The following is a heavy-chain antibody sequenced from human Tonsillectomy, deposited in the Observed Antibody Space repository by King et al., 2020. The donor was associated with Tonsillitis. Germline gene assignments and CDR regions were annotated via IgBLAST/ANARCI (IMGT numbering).Heavy chain of an antibody. D-gene: IGHD1-26*01. Sequence: EVQLVESGGGLVQPGGSLRLSCAASGFTFSSYEMNWVRQAPGKGLEWVSYISSSGSKIYYADSVKGRFTISRDNAKNSLYLQMNSLRAEDTAVYYCAREEWELLPYFDYWGQGTLVTVSS. CDR2: ISSSGSKI. V-gene: IGHV3-48*03. J-gene: IGHJ4*02. CDR1: GFTFSSYE. CDR3: AREEWELLPYFDY.